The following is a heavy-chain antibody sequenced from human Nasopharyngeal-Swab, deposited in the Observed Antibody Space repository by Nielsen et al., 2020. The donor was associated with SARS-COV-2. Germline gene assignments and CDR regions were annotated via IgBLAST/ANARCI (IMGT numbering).Heavy chain of an antibody. CDR3: ARDVAAAGIHWFDP. D-gene: IGHD6-13*01. CDR1: GFTFSSYS. CDR2: ISSSSSTI. V-gene: IGHV3-48*04. Sequence: GGSLRLSCAASGFTFSSYSMNWVRQAPGKGLEWVSYISSSSSTIYYADSVKGRFTISRDNAKNSLYLQMNSLRAEDTALYHCARDVAAAGIHWFDPWGQGTLVTVSS. J-gene: IGHJ5*02.